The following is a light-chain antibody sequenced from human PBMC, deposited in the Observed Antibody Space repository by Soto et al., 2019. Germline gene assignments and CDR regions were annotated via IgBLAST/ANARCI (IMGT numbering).Light chain of an antibody. Sequence: QSVLTQPPSVSGAPGQRVTISCTGSSSNIGAGYDVSWYQQLPGTAPKFLIYGNTDRPSGVPDRFFGSKSGTSASLAITGLQAEDEADYYCQSYDSSLSGYVFGTGTKLTVL. V-gene: IGLV1-40*01. J-gene: IGLJ1*01. CDR3: QSYDSSLSGYV. CDR2: GNT. CDR1: SSNIGAGYD.